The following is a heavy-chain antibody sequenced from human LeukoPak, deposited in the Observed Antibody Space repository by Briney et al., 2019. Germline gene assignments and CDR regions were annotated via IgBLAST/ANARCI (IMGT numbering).Heavy chain of an antibody. CDR3: ARAPYSDSWYYFDY. D-gene: IGHD2-8*01. J-gene: IGHJ4*02. Sequence: PSQTLSLTYTVSGGSISSGDYYWSWIRQPPGKGLEWIGYIYYSGSTYYNPSLKSRVTISVDTSKNQFSLKLSSVTAADTAVYYCARAPYSDSWYYFDYWGQGTLVTVSS. V-gene: IGHV4-30-4*08. CDR2: IYYSGST. CDR1: GGSISSGDYY.